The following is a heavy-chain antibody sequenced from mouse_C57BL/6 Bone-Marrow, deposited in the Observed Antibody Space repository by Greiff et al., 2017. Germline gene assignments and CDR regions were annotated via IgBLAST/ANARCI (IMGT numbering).Heavy chain of an antibody. CDR1: GYTFTDYY. V-gene: IGHV1-26*01. Sequence: EVQLQQSGPELVKPGASVKISCKASGYTFTDYYMNWVKQSHGKSLEWIGDINPNNGGTSYNQKFKGKATLTVDKSSSTAYMELRSLTSEDSAVYYCAREEVYYYGAYWGQGTLVTVSA. CDR3: AREEVYYYGAY. J-gene: IGHJ3*01. D-gene: IGHD1-1*01. CDR2: INPNNGGT.